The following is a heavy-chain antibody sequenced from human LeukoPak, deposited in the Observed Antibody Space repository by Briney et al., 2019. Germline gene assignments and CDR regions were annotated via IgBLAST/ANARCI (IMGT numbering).Heavy chain of an antibody. CDR2: ISWNSGSI. Sequence: GGSLRLSCAASGFTFDDYAMHWVRQAPGKGLEWVSGISWNSGSIGYADSVKGRFTISRDNAKNSLYLQMNSLRAEDTAVYYCAKVRGRYYDSSGSDQGYYYYYMDVWGKGTTVTISS. CDR3: AKVRGRYYDSSGSDQGYYYYYMDV. V-gene: IGHV3-9*01. D-gene: IGHD3-22*01. CDR1: GFTFDDYA. J-gene: IGHJ6*03.